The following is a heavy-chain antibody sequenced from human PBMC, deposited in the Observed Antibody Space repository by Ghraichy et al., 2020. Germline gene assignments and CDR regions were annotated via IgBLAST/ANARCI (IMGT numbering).Heavy chain of an antibody. D-gene: IGHD3-22*01. J-gene: IGHJ6*02. Sequence: GGSLRLSCAASGFTFSSYAMSWVRQAPGKGLEWVSAISGSGGSTYYADSVKGRFTISRDNSKNTLYLQMNSLRAEDTAVYYCAKMMHDSSGYYYGHPYYYYGMDVWGQGTTVTVSS. CDR2: ISGSGGST. CDR1: GFTFSSYA. V-gene: IGHV3-23*01. CDR3: AKMMHDSSGYYYGHPYYYYGMDV.